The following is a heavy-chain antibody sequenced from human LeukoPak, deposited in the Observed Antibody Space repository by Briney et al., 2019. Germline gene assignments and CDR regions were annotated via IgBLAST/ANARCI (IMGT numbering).Heavy chain of an antibody. CDR3: ARAVVLRYFDWLSPKWFDP. CDR2: IYYSGST. CDR1: GGSISSYY. J-gene: IGHJ5*02. D-gene: IGHD3-9*01. Sequence: PSETLSLTCTVSGGSISSYYWSWIRQPPGKGLEWIGYIYYSGSTNYNPSLKSRVTISVDTSKNQFSLKLSSVTAADTAVYYCARAVVLRYFDWLSPKWFDPWGQGTLVTVSS. V-gene: IGHV4-59*01.